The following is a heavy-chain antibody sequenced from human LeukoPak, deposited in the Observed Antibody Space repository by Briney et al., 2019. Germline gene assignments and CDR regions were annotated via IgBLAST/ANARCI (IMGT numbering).Heavy chain of an antibody. CDR1: GFTFSSYS. Sequence: PGGSLRLSCAASGFTFSSYSMNWVRQAPGKGLEWVSYISSSSSTIYYADSVKGRFTISRDNAKNSLYLQMNSLRAEDTAVYYCARDLAARTEVSFDYWGQGTLVTVSS. D-gene: IGHD6-6*01. CDR3: ARDLAARTEVSFDY. J-gene: IGHJ4*02. CDR2: ISSSSSTI. V-gene: IGHV3-48*01.